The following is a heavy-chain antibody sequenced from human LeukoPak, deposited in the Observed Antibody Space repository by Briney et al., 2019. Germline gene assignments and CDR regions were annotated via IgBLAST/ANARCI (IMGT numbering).Heavy chain of an antibody. CDR2: INHSGST. V-gene: IGHV4-34*01. CDR3: ARGHYDILTGYFLYFDY. CDR1: GGSFSGYY. J-gene: IGHJ4*02. D-gene: IGHD3-9*01. Sequence: KPSETLSLTCAVYGGSFSGYYWSWIRQPPGKGLEWIGEINHSGSTNYNPSLKSRVTISADTSKNQFSLKLSSVTAADTAVYYCARGHYDILTGYFLYFDYWGQGTLVTVSS.